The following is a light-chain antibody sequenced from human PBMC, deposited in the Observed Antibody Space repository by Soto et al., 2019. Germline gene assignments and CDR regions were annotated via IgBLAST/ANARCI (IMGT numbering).Light chain of an antibody. J-gene: IGKJ1*01. CDR2: AAS. V-gene: IGKV1-8*01. CDR1: QGISSY. Sequence: AIRMTPSPSSFSASTGDRVTITCRASQGISSYLAWYQQKPGKAPKLLIYAASTLQSGVTSRFSGSGPGTDFTLTISCLQSDDFATYYCQQYYSYPWTFGQGTKVEIK. CDR3: QQYYSYPWT.